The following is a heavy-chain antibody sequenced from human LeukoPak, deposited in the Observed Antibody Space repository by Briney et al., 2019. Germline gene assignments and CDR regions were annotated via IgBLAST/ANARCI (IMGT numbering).Heavy chain of an antibody. CDR2: ISHSGST. V-gene: IGHV4-38-2*02. Sequence: PSETLSLTCTVSRYSISSGYYWGWIRQPPGKGLEWIGGISHSGSTYYNPSLKSRVTISVDTSKNQFSLKLSAVTAADTAVYYCARTYYYDSSGYLDAFDIWGQGTMVTVSS. J-gene: IGHJ3*02. CDR3: ARTYYYDSSGYLDAFDI. CDR1: RYSISSGYY. D-gene: IGHD3-22*01.